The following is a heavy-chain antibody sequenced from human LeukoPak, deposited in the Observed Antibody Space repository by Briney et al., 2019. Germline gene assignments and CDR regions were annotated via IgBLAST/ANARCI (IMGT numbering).Heavy chain of an antibody. V-gene: IGHV4-59*01. J-gene: IGHJ4*02. CDR3: ARGGAGSYDY. CDR2: IYYSGST. Sequence: TSETLSLTCTVSGGSISSYYWSWIRQPPGKGLGWIGYIYYSGSTNYNPSLKSRVTISVDTSKNQFSLKLSSVTAADTAVYYCARGGAGSYDYWGQGTLVTVSS. D-gene: IGHD1-26*01. CDR1: GGSISSYY.